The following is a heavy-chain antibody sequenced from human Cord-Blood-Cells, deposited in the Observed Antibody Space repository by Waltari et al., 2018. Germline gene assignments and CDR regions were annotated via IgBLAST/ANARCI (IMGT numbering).Heavy chain of an antibody. D-gene: IGHD2-2*01. Sequence: QVQLVQSGAEVKKPGASVKVSCKASGYTFTSYAMHWVSQAPGQRLAWMGWINAGNGNTKYSQKFQGRVTITRDTSASTAYMELSSLRSEDTAVYYCARVSRTEYCSSTSCYAFDIWGQGTMVTVSS. CDR2: INAGNGNT. J-gene: IGHJ3*02. CDR3: ARVSRTEYCSSTSCYAFDI. V-gene: IGHV1-3*01. CDR1: GYTFTSYA.